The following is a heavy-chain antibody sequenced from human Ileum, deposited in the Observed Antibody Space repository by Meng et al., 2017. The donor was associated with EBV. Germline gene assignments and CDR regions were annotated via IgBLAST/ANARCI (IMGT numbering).Heavy chain of an antibody. Sequence: QVLLQAAGPGLVTPSGPLSLTCAVSGDSISSNNWWSWVRQPPGKGLEWIGEIYHSGSTNYNPSFKSRVTMSVDKSKNQISLNLSSVTAADTAVYYCASGRDYARHSWGRGTLVTVSS. V-gene: IGHV4-4*02. CDR2: IYHSGST. J-gene: IGHJ4*02. CDR1: GDSISSNNW. D-gene: IGHD4-17*01. CDR3: ASGRDYARHS.